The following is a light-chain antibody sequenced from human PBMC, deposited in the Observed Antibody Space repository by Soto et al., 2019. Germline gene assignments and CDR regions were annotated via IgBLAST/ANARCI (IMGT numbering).Light chain of an antibody. CDR1: QSITDW. V-gene: IGKV1-5*03. CDR2: KAS. Sequence: DIQMTQSPSTLSASVGDRATITCRASQSITDWLAWYQQKPWKAPKFLIYKASNLEGRVPSRFSGSGSGTEFTLTISSVQADDFATYYCQYWDDYSWTFGQGTKVEIK. J-gene: IGKJ1*01. CDR3: QYWDDYSWT.